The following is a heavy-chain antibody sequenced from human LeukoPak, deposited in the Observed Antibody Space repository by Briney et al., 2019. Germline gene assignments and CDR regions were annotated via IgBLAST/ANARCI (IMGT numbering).Heavy chain of an antibody. V-gene: IGHV3-23*01. D-gene: IGHD1-26*01. CDR3: AKEGGGSFYYFDY. Sequence: GESLRLSCAASGFPFSSYAMSWVRQAPGKGLEWVSTVSGSGGSTYYADSVKGRLTISRDNSKNTLYLQMNSLRAEDTAVYYCAKEGGGSFYYFDYRGQGTLVTVSS. CDR1: GFPFSSYA. J-gene: IGHJ4*02. CDR2: VSGSGGST.